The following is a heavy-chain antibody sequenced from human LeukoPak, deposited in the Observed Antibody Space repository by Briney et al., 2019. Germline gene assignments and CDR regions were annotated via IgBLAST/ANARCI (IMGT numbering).Heavy chain of an antibody. D-gene: IGHD1-26*01. V-gene: IGHV4-34*01. J-gene: IGHJ3*02. CDR3: ATYSGTSWDAFDI. CDR2: INHSGST. Sequence: PSETLSLTCAVYGGSFSGYYWSWIRQPPGKGLEWIGEINHSGSTNYNPSLKSRVTISVDTSKNQFSLKLSSVTATDTAVYYCATYSGTSWDAFDIWGQGTMVTVS. CDR1: GGSFSGYY.